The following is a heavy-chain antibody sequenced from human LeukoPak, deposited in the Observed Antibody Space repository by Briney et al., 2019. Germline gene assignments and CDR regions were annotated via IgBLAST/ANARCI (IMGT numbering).Heavy chain of an antibody. Sequence: RGSLRLSCSASGFAFSDQWMIWVRQAPRKGLEWVANINQDERKKYYVDSVEGRFTISIDNAKNSLYLQMNSLRAEDTALYYCALSTYSSSPSWGQGTLVTVSS. V-gene: IGHV3-7*01. D-gene: IGHD6-6*01. CDR2: INQDERKK. J-gene: IGHJ5*02. CDR3: ALSTYSSSPS. CDR1: GFAFSDQW.